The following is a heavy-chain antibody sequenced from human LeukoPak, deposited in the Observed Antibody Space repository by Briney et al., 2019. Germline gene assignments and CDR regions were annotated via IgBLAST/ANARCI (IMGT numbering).Heavy chain of an antibody. CDR3: ARLRNYSTGWYRGTFDI. J-gene: IGHJ3*02. Sequence: SETLSLTCTVSGGSITTTDYQWDWIRPAPGKGLEWIGNLYYSGSTSYNPSLKSRVTVSVDTSNNQFSLELNSVTAADTAVYYCARLRNYSTGWYRGTFDIWGQGTMVTVSS. D-gene: IGHD6-19*01. CDR1: GGSITTTDYQ. CDR2: LYYSGST. V-gene: IGHV4-39*01.